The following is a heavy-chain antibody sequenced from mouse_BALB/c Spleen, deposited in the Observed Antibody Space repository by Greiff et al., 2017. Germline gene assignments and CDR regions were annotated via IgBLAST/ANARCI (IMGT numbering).Heavy chain of an antibody. CDR3: ARWDVYYAMDY. Sequence: EVQLVESGGGLVQPGGSRKLSCAASGFTFSSFGMHWVRQAPEKGLEWVAYISSGSSTIYYADTVKGRFTISRDNPKNTLFLQMTSLRSEDTAMYYCARWDVYYAMDYWGQGTSVTVSS. CDR1: GFTFSSFG. J-gene: IGHJ4*01. V-gene: IGHV5-17*02. CDR2: ISSGSSTI. D-gene: IGHD4-1*01.